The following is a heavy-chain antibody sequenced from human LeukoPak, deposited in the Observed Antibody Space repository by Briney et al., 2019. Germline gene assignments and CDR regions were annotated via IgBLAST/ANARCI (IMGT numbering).Heavy chain of an antibody. J-gene: IGHJ4*02. Sequence: SETLSLTCTVSGYSISIGYYWGWIRQPPGKGLEWIGSIYHSGSTYYNPSLKSRVTMSVDTSKNQFSLNLSSVTAADTAVYYCARDVVAAAGSWDYWGQGTLVTVSS. D-gene: IGHD6-13*01. CDR3: ARDVVAAAGSWDY. V-gene: IGHV4-38-2*02. CDR2: IYHSGST. CDR1: GYSISIGYY.